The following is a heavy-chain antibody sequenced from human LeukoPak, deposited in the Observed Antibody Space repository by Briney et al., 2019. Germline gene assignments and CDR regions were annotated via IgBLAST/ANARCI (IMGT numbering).Heavy chain of an antibody. J-gene: IGHJ4*02. CDR3: TTRRQDGW. CDR2: IKSKSDGGTI. V-gene: IGHV3-15*01. CDR1: GFTFSDAW. D-gene: IGHD2-15*01. Sequence: GGSLRLSCVGSGFTFSDAWMRWVPQAPGKGLEWVGRIKSKSDGGTIDYAAPVKGRFTISRDDSRNTLYLQMNSLKTEDTAVYYCTTRRQDGWWGQGTLVTVS.